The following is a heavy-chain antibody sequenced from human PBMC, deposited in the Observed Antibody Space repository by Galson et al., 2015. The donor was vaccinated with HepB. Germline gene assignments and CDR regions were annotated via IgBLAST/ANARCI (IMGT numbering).Heavy chain of an antibody. CDR3: VKDTFYYMDV. CDR1: GFTFSRSG. V-gene: IGHV3-30*18. D-gene: IGHD2/OR15-2a*01. Sequence: SLRPSCAASGFTFSRSGMHWVRQAPGKGLEWVAVISDDGSDKYYADSVKGRFTISRDNSKNTLYLQMNSLRPEDTALFYCVKDTFYYMDVWGKGTAVTVSS. J-gene: IGHJ6*03. CDR2: ISDDGSDK.